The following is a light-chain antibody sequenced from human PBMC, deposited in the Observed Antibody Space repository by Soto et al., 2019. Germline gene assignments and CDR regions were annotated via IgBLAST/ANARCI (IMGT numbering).Light chain of an antibody. V-gene: IGKV3-20*01. CDR2: GAS. CDR1: QSVSSSY. Sequence: SVLTQFRATMSFSPVERDKFSCSPSQSVSSSYIAWYQQRPGQTPSLLIYGASTRATGIPDRFSGSGSGTHFTLTLSRLEPGDFAVYYCQHFGGTTFTFGQGTRLEI. J-gene: IGKJ5*01. CDR3: QHFGGTTFT.